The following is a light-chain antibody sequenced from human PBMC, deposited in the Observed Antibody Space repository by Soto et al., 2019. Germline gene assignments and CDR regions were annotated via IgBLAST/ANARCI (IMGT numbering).Light chain of an antibody. CDR1: QSISSY. Sequence: DIQMTQSPSSLSASVGDRVTITCRASQSISSYLNWYQQKPGKAPKLLIYAASSLQSGVPSRFSGSGSGTDFTLTISSLQPEDFATYYCQQSYSTQPWTFGQGTKVDNK. V-gene: IGKV1-39*01. J-gene: IGKJ1*01. CDR3: QQSYSTQPWT. CDR2: AAS.